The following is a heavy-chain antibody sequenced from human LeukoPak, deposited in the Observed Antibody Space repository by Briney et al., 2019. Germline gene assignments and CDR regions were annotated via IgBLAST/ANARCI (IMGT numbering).Heavy chain of an antibody. CDR1: GGSISSYY. V-gene: IGHV4-59*08. D-gene: IGHD3-16*01. Sequence: SETLSLTCTVSGGSISSYYWSWIRQPPGKGLEWIGYIYYSGSTNYNPSLKSRVTISVDTSKNQFSLKLSSVTAADTAVYYCARHSYGWAAGPFDYWGQGTLVTVSS. J-gene: IGHJ4*02. CDR3: ARHSYGWAAGPFDY. CDR2: IYYSGST.